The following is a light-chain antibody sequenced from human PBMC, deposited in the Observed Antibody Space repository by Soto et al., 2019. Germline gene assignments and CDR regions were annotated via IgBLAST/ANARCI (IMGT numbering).Light chain of an antibody. V-gene: IGLV2-8*01. CDR3: SSYAGSNNLV. Sequence: QSALTQPPSASGSPGQSVTISCTGTSSDVGGYNYVSWYQQHPGKAPKLMIYEVSKRHSGVPDRFSGSKSGNTASLTVSGLQAENEAHYYCSSYAGSNNLVFGGGTQLTVL. J-gene: IGLJ2*01. CDR2: EVS. CDR1: SSDVGGYNY.